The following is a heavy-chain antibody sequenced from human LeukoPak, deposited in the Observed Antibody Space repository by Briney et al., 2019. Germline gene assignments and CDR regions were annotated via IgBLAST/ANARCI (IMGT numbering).Heavy chain of an antibody. D-gene: IGHD3-10*01. J-gene: IGHJ6*03. CDR3: ARVTESYGSGRRHNYYYYYMDV. Sequence: SETLSLTCTVSGGSINSRSYYWGWVRQPPGKGLEWIGTIYYSGSTYYNPSLKSRVTMSVDTSKNQFSLKLSSVTAADTAVYYCARVTESYGSGRRHNYYYYYMDVWGKGTTVTISS. V-gene: IGHV4-39*07. CDR1: GGSINSRSYY. CDR2: IYYSGST.